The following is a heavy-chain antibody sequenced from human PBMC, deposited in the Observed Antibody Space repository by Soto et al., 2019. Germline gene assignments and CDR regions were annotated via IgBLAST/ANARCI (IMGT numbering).Heavy chain of an antibody. Sequence: PGESLKISCKSYGYSFTTYWIAWVRQMPGKGLEWMGSIHPGESDTRYSPSFQGQVTISADRSITTAYLQWSSLKASDTAMYYCARHEATYYNFYGMDVWCQGTTVTVSS. J-gene: IGHJ6*02. V-gene: IGHV5-51*01. CDR1: GYSFTTYW. CDR3: ARHEATYYNFYGMDV. CDR2: IHPGESDT.